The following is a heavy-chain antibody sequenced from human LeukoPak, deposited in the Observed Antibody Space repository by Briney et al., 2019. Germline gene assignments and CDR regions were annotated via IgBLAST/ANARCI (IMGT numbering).Heavy chain of an antibody. CDR3: ARGTVAVGYNHENGDY. D-gene: IGHD5-18*01. J-gene: IGHJ4*02. Sequence: PGGSLRLSCAASGFTFSSYSMTWVRQAPGKGLEWVSSISSSSSYIYYAGSVKGRFTISRDNAKNSLYLQMNSLRAEDTAVYYCARGTVAVGYNHENGDYWGQGTLVTVSS. V-gene: IGHV3-21*01. CDR1: GFTFSSYS. CDR2: ISSSSSYI.